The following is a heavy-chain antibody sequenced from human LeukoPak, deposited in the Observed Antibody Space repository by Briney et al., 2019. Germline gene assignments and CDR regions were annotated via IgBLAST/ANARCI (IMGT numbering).Heavy chain of an antibody. Sequence: GGSLRLSCAASGFTFSDYYMSWIRQAPGKGLEWVSYISSSGSTIYYADSVKGRFTISRDNAKNSLYLQMSSLRAEDTAVYYCARVSSDNYYDSSGYYSYYFDYWGQGTLVTVSS. CDR1: GFTFSDYY. V-gene: IGHV3-11*01. D-gene: IGHD3-22*01. CDR2: ISSSGSTI. CDR3: ARVSSDNYYDSSGYYSYYFDY. J-gene: IGHJ4*02.